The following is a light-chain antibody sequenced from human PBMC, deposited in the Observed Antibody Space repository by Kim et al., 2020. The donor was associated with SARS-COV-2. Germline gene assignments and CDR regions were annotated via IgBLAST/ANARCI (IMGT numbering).Light chain of an antibody. V-gene: IGLV1-44*01. CDR3: AAWDDSLNGYV. CDR1: SSNIGRNT. CDR2: SNN. Sequence: QRVTISCSGSSSNIGRNTVNWYQQLPGTAPKLLIYSNNQRPSGVPDRFSGSRSGTSASLAISGLQSEDEADYYCAAWDDSLNGYVFGTGTKVTVL. J-gene: IGLJ1*01.